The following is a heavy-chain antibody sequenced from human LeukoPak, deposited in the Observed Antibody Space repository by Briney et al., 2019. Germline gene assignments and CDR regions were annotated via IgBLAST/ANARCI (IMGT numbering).Heavy chain of an antibody. V-gene: IGHV1-18*04. CDR2: ISAYNGNT. J-gene: IGHJ4*02. D-gene: IGHD3-10*01. CDR3: ARDGRYGSGSYYRPEFDY. CDR1: GYTFTCYG. Sequence: GASVKVSCKASGYTFTCYGISWVRQAPGQGLEWMGWISAYNGNTNYAQKLQGRVTMTTDTSTSTAYMELRSLRSDDTAVYYCARDGRYGSGSYYRPEFDYWGQGTLVTVSS.